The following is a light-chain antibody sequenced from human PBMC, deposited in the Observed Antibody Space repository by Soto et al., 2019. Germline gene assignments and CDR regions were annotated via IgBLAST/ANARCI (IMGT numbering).Light chain of an antibody. J-gene: IGKJ2*01. CDR1: QSISSY. CDR3: QQSYSTPRVGPRGMYT. CDR2: AAS. Sequence: DIQMTQSPSSLSASVGDRVTITCRASQSISSYLNWYQQKPGKAPKLLIYAASSLQSGVPSRFSGSGSGTDFTLTISSLQPEDFATYYCQQSYSTPRVGPRGMYTFGQGTKVDIK. V-gene: IGKV1-39*01.